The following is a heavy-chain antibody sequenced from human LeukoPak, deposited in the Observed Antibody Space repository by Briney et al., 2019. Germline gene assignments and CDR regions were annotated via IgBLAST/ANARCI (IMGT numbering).Heavy chain of an antibody. CDR2: IYYSGST. V-gene: IGHV4-61*01. D-gene: IGHD6-19*01. Sequence: SQTLSLTCTVSGGSISSGSYYWSWIRQPPGKGLEWIGYIYYSGSTNYNPSLKSRVTISVDTSKNQFSLKLSSVTAADTAVYYCARAGDSSGWYFYWGQGTLVTVSS. CDR3: ARAGDSSGWYFY. CDR1: GGSISSGSYY. J-gene: IGHJ4*02.